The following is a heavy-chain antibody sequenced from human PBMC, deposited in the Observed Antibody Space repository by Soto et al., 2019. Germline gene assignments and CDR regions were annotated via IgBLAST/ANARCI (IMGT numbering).Heavy chain of an antibody. Sequence: EVQLVESGGALVQQGGSMTLSCAASGFIFSTHDMHWVRQVTGKGLEWVSGIGIVGDKYYLDSVKCRFTISRENGRNSVYLHMNSLRAGDTAVYYCARRYGGGAGCRVIGFDSWGQGTLVTFSS. J-gene: IGHJ4*02. D-gene: IGHD4-17*01. CDR1: GFIFSTHD. V-gene: IGHV3-13*01. CDR2: IGIVGDK. CDR3: ARRYGGGAGCRVIGFDS.